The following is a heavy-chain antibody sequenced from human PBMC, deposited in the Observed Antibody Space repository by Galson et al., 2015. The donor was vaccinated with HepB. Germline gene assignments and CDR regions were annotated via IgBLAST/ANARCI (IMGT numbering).Heavy chain of an antibody. CDR2: IIPIFGTA. CDR1: GYSFTGYY. Sequence: SVKVSCKASGYSFTGYYMHWVRQAPGQGLEWMGGIIPIFGTANYAQKFQGRVTITADESTSTAYMELSSLRSEDTAVYYCARGGGSWYTLAFQHWGQGTLVTVSS. J-gene: IGHJ1*01. V-gene: IGHV1-69*13. D-gene: IGHD2-2*02. CDR3: ARGGGSWYTLAFQH.